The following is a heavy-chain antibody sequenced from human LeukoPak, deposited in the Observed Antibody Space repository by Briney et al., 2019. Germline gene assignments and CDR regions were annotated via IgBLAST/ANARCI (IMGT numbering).Heavy chain of an antibody. CDR1: GFTFSNAW. J-gene: IGHJ4*02. CDR2: IKSKTDGGTT. Sequence: GGSLRVSCAASGFTFSNAWMSWVRQAPGKGLEWVGRIKSKTDGGTTDYAAPVKGRFTISRDDSKNTLYLQMNSLKTEDTAVYYCTTDQVGSSWPYYFDYWGQGTLVTVSS. CDR3: TTDQVGSSWPYYFDY. D-gene: IGHD6-13*01. V-gene: IGHV3-15*01.